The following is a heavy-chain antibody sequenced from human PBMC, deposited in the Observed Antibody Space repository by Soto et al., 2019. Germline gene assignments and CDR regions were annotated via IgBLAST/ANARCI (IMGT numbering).Heavy chain of an antibody. CDR3: AKALRIAMPYYYYYMDV. D-gene: IGHD2-2*01. CDR2: ISYDGSNK. V-gene: IGHV3-30*18. CDR1: GFTFSSYG. J-gene: IGHJ6*03. Sequence: GGSLRLSCAASGFTFSSYGMHWVRQAPGKGLEWVAVISYDGSNKYYADSVKGRFTISRDNSKNTLYLQMNSLRAEDTAVYYCAKALRIAMPYYYYYMDVWGKGTTVTVSS.